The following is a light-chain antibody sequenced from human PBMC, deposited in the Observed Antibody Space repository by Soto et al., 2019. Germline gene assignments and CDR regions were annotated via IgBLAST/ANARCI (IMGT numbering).Light chain of an antibody. CDR2: WAS. V-gene: IGKV4-1*01. CDR1: QSVLYSSNNKNY. Sequence: DIVMTQSPDSLAVSLGERATINCKSSQSVLYSSNNKNYLAWYQQKPGQPPKLLIYWASTRESGVPDRFRGSGAGADFTLTISSLQAEDVAVYYCQQYYSTPAFGGGTNVEL. J-gene: IGKJ4*02. CDR3: QQYYSTPA.